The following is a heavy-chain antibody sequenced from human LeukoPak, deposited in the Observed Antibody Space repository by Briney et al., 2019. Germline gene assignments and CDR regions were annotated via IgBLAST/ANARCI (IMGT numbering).Heavy chain of an antibody. Sequence: ASVTVSCKASGYTFTSYGISWVRQAPGQGREWMGWISAYNGNTNYAQKLQGRVTMTTDTSTSTAYMELRSLRSDDTAVYYCATEGGRAPAFDVWGQGTMVTVSS. V-gene: IGHV1-18*01. J-gene: IGHJ3*01. CDR1: GYTFTSYG. CDR3: ATEGGRAPAFDV. CDR2: ISAYNGNT. D-gene: IGHD3-16*01.